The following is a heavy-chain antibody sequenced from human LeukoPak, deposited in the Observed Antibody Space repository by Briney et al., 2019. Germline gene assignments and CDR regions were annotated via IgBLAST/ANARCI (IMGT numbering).Heavy chain of an antibody. CDR3: ARLSSLANIAARGRTWFDT. D-gene: IGHD6-6*01. Sequence: SETLSLTCTVSGGSINNSYWTWIRQPPGKGLEWIGHICYSGSTNYSPSLKSRVTISVDTSKNQFSLKLSSVTAADTAVYYCARLSSLANIAARGRTWFDTWGQGSLVTVSS. CDR2: ICYSGST. V-gene: IGHV4-59*01. CDR1: GGSINNSY. J-gene: IGHJ5*02.